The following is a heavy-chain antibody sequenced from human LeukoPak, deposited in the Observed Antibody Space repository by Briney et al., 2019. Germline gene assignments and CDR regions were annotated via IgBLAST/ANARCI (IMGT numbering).Heavy chain of an antibody. V-gene: IGHV1-46*01. CDR1: GYTFTSYY. J-gene: IGHJ1*01. CDR3: ARATPGITMIELGWFQH. D-gene: IGHD3-22*01. CDR2: INPSGGST. Sequence: ASVEVSCKASGYTFTSYYMHWVRQAPGQGLEWMGIINPSGGSTSYAQKFQGRVTMTRDTSTSTVYMELSSLRSEDTAVYYCARATPGITMIELGWFQHWGQGTLVTVSS.